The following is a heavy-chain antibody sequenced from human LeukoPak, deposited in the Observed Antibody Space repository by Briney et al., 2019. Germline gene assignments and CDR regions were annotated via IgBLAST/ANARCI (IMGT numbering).Heavy chain of an antibody. D-gene: IGHD5-12*01. CDR3: ARPRLRLPLRSPFGY. V-gene: IGHV4-39*07. CDR1: GGSISSGGYY. CDR2: INHSGST. Sequence: SETLSLTFSVSGGSISSGGYYWSWIRQPPGKGLEWIGEINHSGSTNYNPSLKSRVTISVDTSKNQFSLKLSSVTAADTAVYYCARPRLRLPLRSPFGYWGQGTPVTVSS. J-gene: IGHJ4*02.